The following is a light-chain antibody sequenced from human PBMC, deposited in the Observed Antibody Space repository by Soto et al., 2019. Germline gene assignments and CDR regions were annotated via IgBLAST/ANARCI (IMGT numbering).Light chain of an antibody. Sequence: EIVMTQSPATPSVSPGERATLSCRASQSVSSNLAWYQQKPGQAPRLLIYGASTRATGIPARFSGSGSGTEFTLTISSLQSEDFAVYYCQQYNNWRTFGQGTKWIS. CDR3: QQYNNWRT. CDR2: GAS. CDR1: QSVSSN. V-gene: IGKV3-15*01. J-gene: IGKJ1*01.